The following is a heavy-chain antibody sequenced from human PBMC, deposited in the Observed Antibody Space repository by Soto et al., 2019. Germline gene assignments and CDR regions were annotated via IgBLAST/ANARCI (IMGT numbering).Heavy chain of an antibody. D-gene: IGHD4-17*01. Sequence: EVQLVESGGGLVQPGRSLRLSCAASGFTFDDYAMHWVRQAPGKGPEWVSGITWNSGSRGYAESVKGRFTISRDNAKNSLYLQMNRLRTEDTASYYCAKSKGDLEILKTTVTTFWGPFHIWGQGTMVTVSS. CDR3: AKSKGDLEILKTTVTTFWGPFHI. V-gene: IGHV3-9*01. CDR2: ITWNSGSR. J-gene: IGHJ3*02. CDR1: GFTFDDYA.